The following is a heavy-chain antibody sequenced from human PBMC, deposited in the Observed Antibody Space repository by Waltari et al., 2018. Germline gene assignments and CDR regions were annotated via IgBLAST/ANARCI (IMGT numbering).Heavy chain of an antibody. CDR2: VRGAGKT. D-gene: IGHD1-1*01. CDR3: ARDRGRGLYLGT. CDR1: GDSMSTSDY. Sequence: QLQLQESGPGLVKPSGTLSLICAVSGDSMSTSDYWSWVRQPPGKGLEWIGQVRGAGKTNYNPPFASLVTMSLETSTDHFALKLTSATAADTALYYCARDRGRGLYLGTWGQGTLVTVSP. J-gene: IGHJ5*02. V-gene: IGHV4-4*02.